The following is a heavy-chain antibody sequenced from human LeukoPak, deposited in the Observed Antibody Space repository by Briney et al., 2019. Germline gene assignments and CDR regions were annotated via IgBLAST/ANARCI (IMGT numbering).Heavy chain of an antibody. D-gene: IGHD1-26*01. Sequence: ASVKVSCNASGYTFTGYYMHWVRQAPGQGLEWMGRINPNSGGTNYAQKFQGRVTMTRDTSISTAYMELSRLRSDDMAVYYCASQGVYSGSYGHYFDYWGQGTLVTVSS. J-gene: IGHJ4*02. CDR3: ASQGVYSGSYGHYFDY. CDR2: INPNSGGT. CDR1: GYTFTGYY. V-gene: IGHV1-2*06.